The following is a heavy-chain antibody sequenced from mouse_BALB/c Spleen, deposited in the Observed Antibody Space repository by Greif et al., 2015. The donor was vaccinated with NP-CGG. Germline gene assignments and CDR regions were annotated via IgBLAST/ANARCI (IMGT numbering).Heavy chain of an antibody. Sequence: QVQLQQSGAELVKPGASVKLSCKASGYTFTSYWMHWVKQRPGQGLEWIGEIDPSDSYTNYNQKFKGKATLTVDKSSSTAYMQLSSLTSEDSAVYYCARDGYDAWGQGTTLTASS. D-gene: IGHD2-2*01. CDR2: IDPSDSYT. CDR1: GYTFTSYW. J-gene: IGHJ2*01. CDR3: ARDGYDA. V-gene: IGHV1-69*02.